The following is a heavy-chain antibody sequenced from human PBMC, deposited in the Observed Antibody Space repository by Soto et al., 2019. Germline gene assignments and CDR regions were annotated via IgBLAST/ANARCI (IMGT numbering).Heavy chain of an antibody. CDR2: ISGSGGST. V-gene: IGHV3-23*01. Sequence: PGGSLRLSCAASGFTFSSYAMIWVRQAPGKGLEWVSAISGSGGSTYYADSVKGRFTISRDNSKNTLYLQMNSLRAEDTAVYYCAKDRTRRITIFGVVILPNWFEPWGQGTLVTVSS. CDR1: GFTFSSYA. CDR3: AKDRTRRITIFGVVILPNWFEP. D-gene: IGHD3-3*01. J-gene: IGHJ5*02.